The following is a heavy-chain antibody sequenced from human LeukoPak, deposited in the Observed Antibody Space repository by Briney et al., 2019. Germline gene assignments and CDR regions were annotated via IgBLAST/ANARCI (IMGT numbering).Heavy chain of an antibody. CDR3: ARQITMIEEGAFDI. CDR1: GYTFTGYY. D-gene: IGHD3-22*01. Sequence: SVEVSCKASGYTFTGYYMHWVRQAPGQGLEWMGGIIPIIGTVNYAQKFQGRVTITADESTSTAYMELSSLRSEDTAVYYCARQITMIEEGAFDIWGQGTMVTVSS. V-gene: IGHV1-69*13. J-gene: IGHJ3*02. CDR2: IIPIIGTV.